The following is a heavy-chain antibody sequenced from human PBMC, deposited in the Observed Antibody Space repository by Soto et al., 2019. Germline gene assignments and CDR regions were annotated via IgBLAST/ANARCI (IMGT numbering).Heavy chain of an antibody. J-gene: IGHJ4*02. V-gene: IGHV4-34*01. CDR1: GGSFSGYY. CDR3: ARAPPYDFWSGYYTSGLSFDY. D-gene: IGHD3-3*01. Sequence: PSETLSLTCAVYGGSFSGYYWSWIRQPPGKGLEWIGEINHSGSTNYNPSLKSRVTISVDTSKNQFSLKPSSVTAADTAVYYCARAPPYDFWSGYYTSGLSFDYWGQGTLVTVSS. CDR2: INHSGST.